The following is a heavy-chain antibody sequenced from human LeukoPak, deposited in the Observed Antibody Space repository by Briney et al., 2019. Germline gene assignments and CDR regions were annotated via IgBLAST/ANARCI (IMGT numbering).Heavy chain of an antibody. D-gene: IGHD5-18*01. V-gene: IGHV1-69*04. CDR3: ARGLADTAMVSRGPIYYYYGMDV. CDR1: GGTFSSYA. CDR2: IIPIFGIA. J-gene: IGHJ6*02. Sequence: SVKVSCKASGGTFSSYAISWVRQAPGQGLEWMGRIIPIFGIANYAQKFQGRVTITADKSTSTAYMELSSLRSEDTAVHYCARGLADTAMVSRGPIYYYYGMDVWGQGTTVTVSS.